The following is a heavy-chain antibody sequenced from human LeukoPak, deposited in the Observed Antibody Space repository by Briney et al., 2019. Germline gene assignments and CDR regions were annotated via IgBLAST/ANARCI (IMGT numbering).Heavy chain of an antibody. Sequence: SETLSLTCAVYGGSFSGYYWSWIRQPPGKGLEWIGEINHRGSTNYNPSLKSRVTISVDTSKNQFSLKLSSVTAADTAVYYCARGRTYYDILTGYYPGMDVWGKGTTVTVSS. CDR3: ARGRTYYDILTGYYPGMDV. V-gene: IGHV4-34*01. CDR2: INHRGST. J-gene: IGHJ6*04. D-gene: IGHD3-9*01. CDR1: GGSFSGYY.